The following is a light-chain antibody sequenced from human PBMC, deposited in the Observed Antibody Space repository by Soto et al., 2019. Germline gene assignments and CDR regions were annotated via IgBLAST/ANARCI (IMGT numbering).Light chain of an antibody. CDR2: GAS. CDR3: HQYGSSPPYT. Sequence: EIVLTQSPGTLSLSPGERATLSCRASQSVSGAYVAWYQQRPGQAPRLLIYGASSRATGIPDRFTGSGSGTDFTLTISRLEPEDFAVYYCHQYGSSPPYTCGQGTRLEIK. J-gene: IGKJ2*01. V-gene: IGKV3-20*01. CDR1: QSVSGAY.